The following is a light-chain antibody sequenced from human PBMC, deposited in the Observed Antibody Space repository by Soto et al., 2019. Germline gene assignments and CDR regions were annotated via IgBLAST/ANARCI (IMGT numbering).Light chain of an antibody. CDR1: SSDIGSNNY. V-gene: IGLV2-14*01. J-gene: IGLJ3*02. CDR2: EVS. Sequence: QSALTQPASVSGSPGQSITISCTGTSSDIGSNNYVSWFQQRPGKAPTLIIYEVSNRPSGVSNHFSGSKSGNTASLTISGLLPEDEAEYYCSSYTTTTRLFGGGTKVT. CDR3: SSYTTTTRL.